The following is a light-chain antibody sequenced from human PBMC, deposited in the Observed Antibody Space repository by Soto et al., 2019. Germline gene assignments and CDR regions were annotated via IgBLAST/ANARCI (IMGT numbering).Light chain of an antibody. CDR3: CSYAGSSTWF. V-gene: IGLV2-23*01. J-gene: IGLJ2*01. CDR1: SSDVGSYNL. Sequence: QSALTQPASVSGSPGQSITISCTGTSSDVGSYNLVSWYQQHPGKAPKLMIYEGSKRPSGVSNRFSGSKSGNTASLTISGLQAEDEADYYCCSYAGSSTWFFGGGTKLTVL. CDR2: EGS.